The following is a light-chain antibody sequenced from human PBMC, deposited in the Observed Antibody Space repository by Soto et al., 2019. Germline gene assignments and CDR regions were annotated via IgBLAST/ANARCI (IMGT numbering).Light chain of an antibody. CDR2: EVS. Sequence: QSVLTQPTSVSGSPVQSITISCTGTSSDVGGYNYVAWYQQHPGKVPRLMIYEVSNRPSGVSNRFSGSKSGSTASLTISGLQAEDEADYYCISYTSSSTSYVFGTGTQVTVL. V-gene: IGLV2-14*01. CDR1: SSDVGGYNY. J-gene: IGLJ1*01. CDR3: ISYTSSSTSYV.